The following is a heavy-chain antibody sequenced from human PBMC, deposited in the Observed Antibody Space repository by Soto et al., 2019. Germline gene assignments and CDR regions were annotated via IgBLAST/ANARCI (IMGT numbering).Heavy chain of an antibody. CDR3: AKERWAAAGTPTLDY. Sequence: EVQLLESGGGLVQPGGSLRLSCAASGFTFSSYAMSWVRQAPGKGLEWVSAITGGTSSTYYAVSVKGRFTISRDNSKNTRYLQLNSLRAEDTAGYYCAKERWAAAGTPTLDYWGQGTLVTVSS. CDR1: GFTFSSYA. J-gene: IGHJ4*02. CDR2: ITGGTSST. D-gene: IGHD6-13*01. V-gene: IGHV3-23*01.